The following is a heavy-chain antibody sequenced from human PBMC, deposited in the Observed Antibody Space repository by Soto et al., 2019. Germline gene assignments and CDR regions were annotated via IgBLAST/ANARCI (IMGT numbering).Heavy chain of an antibody. CDR1: GGSISSSSYY. J-gene: IGHJ4*02. CDR2: IYYSGST. V-gene: IGHV4-39*01. D-gene: IGHD2-2*01. Sequence: QLQLQESGPGLVKPSETLSLTCTVSGGSISSSSYYWGWIRQPPGKGLEWIGSIYYSGSTYYNPSLKSRVTISVDTSKNQFSLKLSSVTAADTAVYYCARHGGKGVVVPAAIRNWGQGTLVTVSS. CDR3: ARHGGKGVVVPAAIRN.